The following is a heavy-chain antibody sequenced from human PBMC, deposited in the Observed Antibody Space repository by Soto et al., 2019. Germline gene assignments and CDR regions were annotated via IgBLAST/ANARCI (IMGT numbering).Heavy chain of an antibody. J-gene: IGHJ4*02. CDR2: MNPNSGNT. CDR1: GYTFTSYH. Sequence: QVQLVQSGAEVKKPAASVKVSCKASGYTFTSYHINWVRQDTGQWLEWMGWMNPNSGNTGHAQKIQGRDTMNRNTAISTAYTELRSLRSEDTAVYDCERGCSGWSQALDYWGQGTLVTRSS. V-gene: IGHV1-8*01. D-gene: IGHD6-19*01. CDR3: ERGCSGWSQALDY.